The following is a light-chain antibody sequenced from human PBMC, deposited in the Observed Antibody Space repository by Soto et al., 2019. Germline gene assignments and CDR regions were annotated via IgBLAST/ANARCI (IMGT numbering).Light chain of an antibody. CDR2: KAS. V-gene: IGKV1-5*03. Sequence: DIQMTQSPSTLSASVGDRVTITCRASQTISSWLAWYQQKPGKAPSLLIYKASILENGVPSRFRGRGSGTEFTLTISSLQPDDFATYYCQQYSTSSPSTFGQGTKLQI. J-gene: IGKJ2*01. CDR3: QQYSTSSPST. CDR1: QTISSW.